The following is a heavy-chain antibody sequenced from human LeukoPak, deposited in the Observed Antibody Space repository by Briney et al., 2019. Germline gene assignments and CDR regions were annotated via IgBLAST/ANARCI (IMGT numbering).Heavy chain of an antibody. CDR3: ARVGFYYDSSGYPFAVDY. J-gene: IGHJ4*02. V-gene: IGHV3-30-3*01. CDR2: ISYDGSNK. D-gene: IGHD3-22*01. Sequence: GGSLRLSCAASGFTFSSYAMHWVRQAPGKGLEWVAVISYDGSNKYYADSVKGRFTISRDNSKNTLYLQMNSPRAEDTAVYYCARVGFYYDSSGYPFAVDYWGQGTLVTVSS. CDR1: GFTFSSYA.